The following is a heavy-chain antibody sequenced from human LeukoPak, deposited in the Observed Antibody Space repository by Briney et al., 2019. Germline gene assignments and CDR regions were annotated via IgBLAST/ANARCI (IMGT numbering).Heavy chain of an antibody. CDR1: GFIFSSYG. CDR3: AKDQDYDSSFDY. CDR2: ISYDGSNK. J-gene: IGHJ4*02. Sequence: GGSLRLSCAASGFIFSSYGMHWVSQAPGKGMEWVAVISYDGSNKYYADSVKGRFTISRDNSKNTLYLQMNSLRAEDTAVYYCAKDQDYDSSFDYWGQGTLVTVSS. V-gene: IGHV3-30*18. D-gene: IGHD3-22*01.